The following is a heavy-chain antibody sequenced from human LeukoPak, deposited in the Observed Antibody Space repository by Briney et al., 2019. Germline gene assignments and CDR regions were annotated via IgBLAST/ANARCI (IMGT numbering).Heavy chain of an antibody. V-gene: IGHV3-7*03. CDR1: GFTFSNYW. D-gene: IGHD3-16*01. CDR3: ARGGGLDV. J-gene: IGHJ6*02. CDR2: INHNGNVN. Sequence: GGSLRLSCAASGFTFSNYWMGWVRQAPGEGLEWVASINHNGNVNYYVDSVKGRFTISRDNAKNSLYLQMSNLRAEDTAVYFCARGGGLDVWGQGATVTVSS.